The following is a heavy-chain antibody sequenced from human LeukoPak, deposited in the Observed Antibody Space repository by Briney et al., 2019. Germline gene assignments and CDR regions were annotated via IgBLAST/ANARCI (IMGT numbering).Heavy chain of an antibody. CDR1: GDSVSSSTSA. CDR2: TYLRSRWNH. D-gene: IGHD5-12*01. V-gene: IGHV6-1*01. Sequence: SQTLSLTCVISGDSVSSSTSAWNWIRQSPSGGLEWLGRTYLRSRWNHDYAETLKGRVTINPDTSKNQFSLQLNSVTPEDTAVYYCARNLRPDSDYWGRGTLVTVSS. J-gene: IGHJ4*02. CDR3: ARNLRPDSDY.